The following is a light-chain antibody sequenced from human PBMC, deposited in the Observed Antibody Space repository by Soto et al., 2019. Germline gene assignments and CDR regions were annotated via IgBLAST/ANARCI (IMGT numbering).Light chain of an antibody. CDR1: QTISSW. Sequence: DIQMTQSPSTLSGSVGDRVTITCRASQTISSWLAWYQQKPGKAPKLLIYKASSLQRGDPSRFSGSGSGTDFTLTISRLHPEGFGTYYCHQRYSTPWTFGQGKKVDMK. V-gene: IGKV1-5*03. CDR2: KAS. J-gene: IGKJ1*01. CDR3: HQRYSTPWT.